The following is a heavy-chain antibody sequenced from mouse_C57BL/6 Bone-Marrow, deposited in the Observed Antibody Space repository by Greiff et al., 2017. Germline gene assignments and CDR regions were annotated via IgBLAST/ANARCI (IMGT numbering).Heavy chain of an antibody. Sequence: VQLQQSGPELVKPGASVKLSCKASGYTFTSYDINWVKQRPGQGLEWIGWIYPRDGSTKYNEKFKGKATLTVDTSSSNVYMELHSLTSEDSAVYFCARDYGSSYWYFDVWGTGTTVTVSS. CDR1: GYTFTSYD. CDR3: ARDYGSSYWYFDV. CDR2: IYPRDGST. D-gene: IGHD1-1*01. J-gene: IGHJ1*03. V-gene: IGHV1-85*01.